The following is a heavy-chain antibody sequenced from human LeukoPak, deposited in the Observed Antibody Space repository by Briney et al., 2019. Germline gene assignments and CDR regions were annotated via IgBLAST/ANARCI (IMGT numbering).Heavy chain of an antibody. CDR2: IYSGGST. J-gene: IGHJ4*02. Sequence: TGGSLRLSCAASGFTVSSNYMSWVRQAPGKGLEWVSVIYSGGSTYYADSVKGRFTISRDNSKNTLYLQMNSLRAEDTAVYYCARAAGYDYGFFDYWGQGTLVTVSS. CDR1: GFTVSSNY. V-gene: IGHV3-53*01. CDR3: ARAAGYDYGFFDY. D-gene: IGHD5-12*01.